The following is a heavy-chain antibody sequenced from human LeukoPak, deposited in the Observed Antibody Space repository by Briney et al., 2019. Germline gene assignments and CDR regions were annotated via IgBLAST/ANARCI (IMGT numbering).Heavy chain of an antibody. J-gene: IGHJ4*02. Sequence: SETLSLTCTVSGGSISSGGYYWSWIRQHPGKGLEWIGYIYYSGSTYYNPSLKSRVTISVDTSKNQFSLKLSSVTAADTAVYYCARGPCTAMEYYFDYWGQGTLVTVSS. CDR1: GGSISSGGYY. D-gene: IGHD5-18*01. CDR2: IYYSGST. V-gene: IGHV4-31*03. CDR3: ARGPCTAMEYYFDY.